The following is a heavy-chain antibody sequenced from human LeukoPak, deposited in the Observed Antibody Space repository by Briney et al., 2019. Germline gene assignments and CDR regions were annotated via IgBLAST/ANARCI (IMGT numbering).Heavy chain of an antibody. CDR1: GYNFTNYY. D-gene: IGHD3-9*01. V-gene: IGHV1-46*01. CDR3: ARGGALRYFEWFSAY. Sequence: ASVKVSCRTSGYNFTNYYMHWVRQAPGHGLEWMGIMNPSGDTTTYAEKFQGRVTMTRDTSTSTVYMELSSLRSEDTAVYYCARGGALRYFEWFSAYWGQGTLVTVSS. CDR2: MNPSGDTT. J-gene: IGHJ4*02.